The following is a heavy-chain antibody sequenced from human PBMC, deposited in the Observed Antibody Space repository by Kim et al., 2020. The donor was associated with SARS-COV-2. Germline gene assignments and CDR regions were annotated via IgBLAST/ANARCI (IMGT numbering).Heavy chain of an antibody. D-gene: IGHD3-10*01. V-gene: IGHV3-7*03. Sequence: YYADSVTCRITMSRDNAENSLYLEMNSLRADDTAIYYCASLDSAQVPGAFWGQGTLVTVSS. CDR3: ASLDSAQVPGAF. J-gene: IGHJ4*02.